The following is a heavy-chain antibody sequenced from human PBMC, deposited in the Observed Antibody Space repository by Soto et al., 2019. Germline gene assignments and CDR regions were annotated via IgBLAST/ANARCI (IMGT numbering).Heavy chain of an antibody. J-gene: IGHJ4*02. Sequence: QVQLVQSGAEVKKPGASVKVSCKASGYTFTNYIISWVRQAPGQGLEWMGWISAYNGNTKYAQKLPGRVTMTTDTSTSTASMELRSLRSDDTAVYDCARDTPPPDYWGQGTLVTVSS. CDR1: GYTFTNYI. CDR3: ARDTPPPDY. V-gene: IGHV1-18*01. CDR2: ISAYNGNT.